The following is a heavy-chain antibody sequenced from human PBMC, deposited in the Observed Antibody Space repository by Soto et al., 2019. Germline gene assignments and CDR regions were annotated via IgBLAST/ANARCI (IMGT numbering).Heavy chain of an antibody. CDR2: IKGDGSEK. J-gene: IGHJ4*02. Sequence: PGGSLRLSCAASGFTFGAYWMTWVRQAPGRGLEWVANIKGDGSEKYFGDSVRGRFAISRDNAENSLYLQMHSLRAEDTAVYYCARDIVLGGRSLNYWGQGTLVTVSS. CDR3: ARDIVLGGRSLNY. V-gene: IGHV3-7*01. CDR1: GFTFGAYW. D-gene: IGHD2-8*02.